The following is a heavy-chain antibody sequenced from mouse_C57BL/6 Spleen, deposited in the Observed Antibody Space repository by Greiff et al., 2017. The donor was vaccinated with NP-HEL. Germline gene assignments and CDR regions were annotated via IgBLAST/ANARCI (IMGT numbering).Heavy chain of an antibody. CDR3: ERDSSYAMDY. V-gene: IGHV1-7*01. Sequence: QVQLQQSGAELAKPGASVKLSCKASGYTFTSYWMHWVKQRPGQGLEWIGYINPSSGYTNYNQKFKDKATLTADTSSSTAYMQLSSLTYEDSAVYYCERDSSYAMDYWGQGTSVTAAS. J-gene: IGHJ4*01. CDR1: GYTFTSYW. CDR2: INPSSGYT.